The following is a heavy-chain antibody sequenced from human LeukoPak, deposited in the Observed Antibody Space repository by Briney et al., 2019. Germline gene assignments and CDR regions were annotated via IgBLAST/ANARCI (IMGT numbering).Heavy chain of an antibody. CDR1: GGSFSGYY. V-gene: IGHV4-34*01. CDR2: INHSGST. J-gene: IGHJ6*03. CDR3: ASRALRYYYYYYMDV. D-gene: IGHD4-17*01. Sequence: SETLSLTCAVHGGSFSGYYWSWIRQPPGKGLEWIGEINHSGSTNYNPSLKSRVTISVDTSKNQFSLKLSSVTAADTAVYYCASRALRYYYYYYMDVWGKGTTVTVSS.